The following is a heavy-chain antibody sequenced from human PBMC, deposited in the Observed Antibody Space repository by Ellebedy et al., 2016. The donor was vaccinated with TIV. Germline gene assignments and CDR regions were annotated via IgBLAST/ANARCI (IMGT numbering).Heavy chain of an antibody. CDR3: ARDYIDY. CDR1: GFTFSTFW. CDR2: INGDGSER. J-gene: IGHJ4*02. Sequence: GESLKISCAASGFTFSTFWISWLRQAPGKGLEWVANINGDGSERYYVDSVKGRFTISRDNAINSVFLQMNSLRADDTAVYYCARDYIDYWGQGTLVTVSS. V-gene: IGHV3-7*01.